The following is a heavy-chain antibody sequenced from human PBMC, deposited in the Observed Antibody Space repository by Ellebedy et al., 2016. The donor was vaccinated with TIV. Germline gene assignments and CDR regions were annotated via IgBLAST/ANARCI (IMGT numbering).Heavy chain of an antibody. CDR1: GFTFSDHY. J-gene: IGHJ4*02. CDR3: ARGSGGSGYVTFDY. V-gene: IGHV3-72*01. CDR2: IREKVNSYTT. Sequence: GESLKISCAASGFTFSDHYMDWVRQAPGEGLEWVGRIREKVNSYTTEYAAYVKGSFTISRDDSTNSLYLQMNSLKTEDTAVYYCARGSGGSGYVTFDYWGQGTLVTVSS. D-gene: IGHD6-19*01.